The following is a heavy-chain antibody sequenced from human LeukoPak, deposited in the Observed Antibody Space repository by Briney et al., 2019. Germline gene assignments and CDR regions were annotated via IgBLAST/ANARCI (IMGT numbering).Heavy chain of an antibody. CDR2: IYNSGST. CDR3: ARGVVAAAGRTFDF. Sequence: SETLSLTCTVSGDSFSYFYWSWLRQPPGRGLEWIGYIYNSGSTNYNPSLKSRVTISLDTSKNQFSLKLSSVTAADTAVYYCARGVVAAAGRTFDFWGQGTLVTVSS. V-gene: IGHV4-59*01. D-gene: IGHD6-13*01. J-gene: IGHJ4*02. CDR1: GDSFSYFY.